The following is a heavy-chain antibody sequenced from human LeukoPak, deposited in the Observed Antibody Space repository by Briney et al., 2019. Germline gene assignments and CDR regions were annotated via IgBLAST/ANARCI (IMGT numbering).Heavy chain of an antibody. CDR2: ISGSGGST. J-gene: IGHJ4*02. CDR1: GFTFSSYA. CDR3: AKVGGRSITGTTDY. V-gene: IGHV3-23*01. Sequence: PGGSLRLSCAASGFTFSSYATSWVRQAPGKGLEWVSAISGSGGSTYYADSVKGRFTISRDNAKNSLYLQMNSLRAEDTAVYYCAKVGGRSITGTTDYWGQGTLVTVSS. D-gene: IGHD1-7*01.